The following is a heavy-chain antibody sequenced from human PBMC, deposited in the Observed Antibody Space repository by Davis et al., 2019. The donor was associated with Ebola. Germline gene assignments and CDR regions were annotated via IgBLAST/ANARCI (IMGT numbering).Heavy chain of an antibody. D-gene: IGHD4-17*01. CDR2: VSYDGSKA. CDR3: AIDADFGEYGWFDP. CDR1: GFTFSEFA. J-gene: IGHJ5*02. Sequence: GESLKISCEVSGFTFSEFAMHWVRQAPGKGLEWVAIVSYDGSKAYYGDSVKGRFTISRDGSKNTVYLQRNSLRLDDTVTYFCAIDADFGEYGWFDP. V-gene: IGHV3-30*04.